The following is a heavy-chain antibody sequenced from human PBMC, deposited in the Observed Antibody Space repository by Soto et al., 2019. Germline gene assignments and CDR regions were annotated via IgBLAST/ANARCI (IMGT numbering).Heavy chain of an antibody. CDR1: GYTFTSYD. D-gene: IGHD3-10*01. CDR2: MNPNSGNT. Sequence: ASVKVSCKASGYTFTSYDINWVRQATGQGLEWMGWMNPNSGNTGYAQKFQGRVTMTRNTSISTAYMELSSLRSEDTAVYYCARSGQVRNWFDPWGQGTLVTVSS. CDR3: ARSGQVRNWFDP. V-gene: IGHV1-8*01. J-gene: IGHJ5*02.